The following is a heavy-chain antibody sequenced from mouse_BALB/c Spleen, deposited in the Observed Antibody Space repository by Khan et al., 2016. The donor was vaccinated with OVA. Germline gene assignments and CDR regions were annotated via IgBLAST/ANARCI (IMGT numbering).Heavy chain of an antibody. CDR3: AGDWGAWFPY. V-gene: IGHV1-77*01. Sequence: VQLQQSGAELARPGASVKLSCKASGYNFTDYYINWVKQRPGQGLEWIGEIYPGSGNTYYNEKFKGKATLTADKSSSTAYMQLSSLTSEDSAVFFCAGDWGAWFPYWGQGTLVTVSA. CDR1: GYNFTDYY. CDR2: IYPGSGNT. J-gene: IGHJ3*01.